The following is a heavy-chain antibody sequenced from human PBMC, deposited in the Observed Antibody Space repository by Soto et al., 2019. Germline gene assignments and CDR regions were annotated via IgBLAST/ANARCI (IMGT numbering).Heavy chain of an antibody. J-gene: IGHJ4*02. D-gene: IGHD3-10*01. V-gene: IGHV1-3*01. CDR3: ARGDHSGSWRIDY. CDR1: GYSLANHA. Sequence: VASVKVSCKASGYSLANHAIHWVRQAPGQRLEWLGVINGGNENTQFSQKFQGRVSFTRDTSANTASVELSGLRSEDTAVYYCARGDHSGSWRIDYWGQGTLVTVS. CDR2: INGGNENT.